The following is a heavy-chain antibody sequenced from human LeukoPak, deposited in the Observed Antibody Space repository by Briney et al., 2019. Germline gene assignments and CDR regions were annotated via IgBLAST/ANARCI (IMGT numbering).Heavy chain of an antibody. D-gene: IGHD3-10*01. V-gene: IGHV3-30*18. Sequence: GGSLRLSCAASGFTFSSYGMHWVRQAPGKGLEWVAVISYDGSNKYYADSVKGRFTISRDNSKNTLYLQMNSLRAEDTAVYYCAKPATDGSGSYPNFDYWGQGPLVTVSS. CDR2: ISYDGSNK. J-gene: IGHJ4*02. CDR3: AKPATDGSGSYPNFDY. CDR1: GFTFSSYG.